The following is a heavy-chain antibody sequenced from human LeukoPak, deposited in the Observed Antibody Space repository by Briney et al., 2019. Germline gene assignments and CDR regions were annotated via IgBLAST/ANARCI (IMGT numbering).Heavy chain of an antibody. CDR2: IYYSGTT. Sequence: PSETLSLTCTVSAASISGYYWNWIRQPPGKGLEWIGYIYYSGTTNYNPSLKSRVTISVDTSKNQFSLKLSSVTAADTAVYYCARYSGSHYAFDIWGQGTMVTVSS. CDR3: ARYSGSHYAFDI. CDR1: AASISGYY. V-gene: IGHV4-59*08. D-gene: IGHD1-26*01. J-gene: IGHJ3*02.